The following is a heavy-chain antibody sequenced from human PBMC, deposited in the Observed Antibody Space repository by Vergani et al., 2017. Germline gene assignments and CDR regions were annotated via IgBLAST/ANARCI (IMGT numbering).Heavy chain of an antibody. CDR2: IAYDGTNK. CDR3: VRLPRGPWNFDL. V-gene: IGHV3-30*04. CDR1: GFTFRNDA. J-gene: IGHJ2*01. Sequence: QVQLVESGGGGVQPGRSLRLSCAASGFTFRNDAMHWVRQAPGKGLEWVAVIAYDGTNKYYAESVKGRFTISRDNSKNTLYLEVSSLRVEDTGVYYCVRLPRGPWNFDLWGRGTLITVSS.